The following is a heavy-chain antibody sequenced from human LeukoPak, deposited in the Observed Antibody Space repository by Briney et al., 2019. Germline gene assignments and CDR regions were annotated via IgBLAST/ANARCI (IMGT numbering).Heavy chain of an antibody. CDR3: ARLTSSGYPFDS. J-gene: IGHJ4*02. D-gene: IGHD3-22*01. Sequence: GGSLRLSCAASGSTFSSYWMSWVRQAPGRGLEWVANIKQDGSEKYYVDSVKGRFTISRDNAKNSLYLQMNSLRAEDTAVYYCARLTSSGYPFDSWGQGTLVTVSS. V-gene: IGHV3-7*01. CDR1: GSTFSSYW. CDR2: IKQDGSEK.